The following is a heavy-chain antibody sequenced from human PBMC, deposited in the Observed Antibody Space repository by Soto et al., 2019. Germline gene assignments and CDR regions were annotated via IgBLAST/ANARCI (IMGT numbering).Heavy chain of an antibody. CDR2: IIPIFGTA. CDR3: ARGRDSGSFDY. CDR1: RGTFSSYA. V-gene: IGHV1-69*13. D-gene: IGHD3-22*01. Sequence: SVKVSCKASRGTFSSYAISWGRQAPGQGLEWMGGIIPIFGTANYAQKFQGRVTITADESTSTAYMELSSLRSEDTAVYYCARGRDSGSFDYWGQGTLVTVSS. J-gene: IGHJ4*02.